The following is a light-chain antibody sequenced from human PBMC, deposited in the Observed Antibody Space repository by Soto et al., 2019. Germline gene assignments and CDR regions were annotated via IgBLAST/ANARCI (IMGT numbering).Light chain of an antibody. CDR1: QSVSSTY. CDR2: GAS. J-gene: IGKJ1*01. CDR3: QQYGGSRWT. Sequence: EIVLTQSPGTLSLSPGERATLSCRASQSVSSTYLAWYQQKPGQAPRLLIYGASNWSTGIPDRFSGSGSGTDFTLTISRLEPEDFAVYYCQQYGGSRWTFGQGTKVDIK. V-gene: IGKV3-20*01.